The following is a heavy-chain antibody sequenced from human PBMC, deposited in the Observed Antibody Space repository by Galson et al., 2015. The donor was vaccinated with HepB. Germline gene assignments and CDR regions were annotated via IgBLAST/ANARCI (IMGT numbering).Heavy chain of an antibody. CDR2: ITSRSSYI. V-gene: IGHV3-21*01. CDR1: GFTFSTYS. CDR3: ARGFMIRGITRRYYFDH. J-gene: IGHJ4*02. D-gene: IGHD3-10*01. Sequence: SLRLSCAASGFTFSTYSMNWVRQAPGKGLEWVSSITSRSSYISYADSVTGRFTISRGNDKNSLYLQMNSLRPEDTAVYYCARGFMIRGITRRYYFDHWGQGTLVTVSS.